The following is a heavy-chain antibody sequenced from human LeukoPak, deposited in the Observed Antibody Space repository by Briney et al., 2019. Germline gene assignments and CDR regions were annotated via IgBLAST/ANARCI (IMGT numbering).Heavy chain of an antibody. J-gene: IGHJ4*02. CDR3: ATAVGEGLNDY. V-gene: IGHV4-59*08. CDR1: GGSIRSYY. D-gene: IGHD2-2*01. Sequence: SETLSLTCSVSGGSIRSYYWTWTRQPPGKGLEWIGYVFHSGNSNYNPSLQSRVTMSVDSSKNRISLTLSSVTAADTAVYYCATAVGEGLNDYWGQGTLVTVSS. CDR2: VFHSGNS.